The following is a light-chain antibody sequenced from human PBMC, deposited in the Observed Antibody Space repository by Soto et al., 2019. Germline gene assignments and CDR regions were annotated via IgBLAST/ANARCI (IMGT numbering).Light chain of an antibody. V-gene: IGKV1-27*01. CDR1: QLITNR. CDR3: QQNHTTPIT. CDR2: AAS. J-gene: IGKJ5*01. Sequence: DIRLTQSASSLSASLGDRVTITYGASQLITNRFAWYQQKTGKAPKLLIYAASTLQSGVPSRFSGSGYGTDFNLTISSLQPEDVATYYCQQNHTTPITFGQGTQLEIK.